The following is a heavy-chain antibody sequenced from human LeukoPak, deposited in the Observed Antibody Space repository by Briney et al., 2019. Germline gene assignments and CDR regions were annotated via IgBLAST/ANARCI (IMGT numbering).Heavy chain of an antibody. D-gene: IGHD5-12*01. CDR3: ARDAWRRAFNYGMDV. CDR1: GFTFDDYA. CDR2: ISWSSGNI. V-gene: IGHV3-9*01. J-gene: IGHJ6*02. Sequence: PGRSLRLSCAASGFTFDDYAMPWVRQAPGKGLEWVAGISWSSGNIGYADSVKGRFTISRDNAENSLHLEMNSLRHEDTAVYFCARDAWRRAFNYGMDVWGQGTTVAVSS.